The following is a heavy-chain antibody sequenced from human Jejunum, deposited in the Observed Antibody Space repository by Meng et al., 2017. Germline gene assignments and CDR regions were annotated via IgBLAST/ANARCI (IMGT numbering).Heavy chain of an antibody. Sequence: GESLKISCEASGFIASSYAMNWLRQAPGKGLEWVSYISSSGGTIDYADSVKGRFTISRDNAKNSLYLQMNSLRAEDTAVYDCTRQRLQDSSGWYPWGQGTLVTVSS. V-gene: IGHV3-48*03. J-gene: IGHJ5*02. CDR3: TRQRLQDSSGWYP. CDR1: GFIASSYA. CDR2: ISSSGGTI. D-gene: IGHD6-19*01.